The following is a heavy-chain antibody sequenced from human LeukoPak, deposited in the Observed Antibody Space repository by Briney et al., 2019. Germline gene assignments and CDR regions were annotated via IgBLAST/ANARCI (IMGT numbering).Heavy chain of an antibody. CDR2: IKSKTDGGTT. D-gene: IGHD6-19*01. CDR1: GFTFSNAW. Sequence: GGSLRLSCAASGFTFSNAWMSWVRQAPGKGLERVGRIKSKTDGGTTDYAAPVKGRFTISRDDSKNTLYLQMNSLKTEDTAVYYCTTNAYSSGRDAFDIWGQGTMVTVSS. J-gene: IGHJ3*02. CDR3: TTNAYSSGRDAFDI. V-gene: IGHV3-15*01.